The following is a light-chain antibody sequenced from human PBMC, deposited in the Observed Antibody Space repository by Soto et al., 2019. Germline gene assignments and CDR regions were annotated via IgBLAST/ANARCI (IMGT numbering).Light chain of an antibody. V-gene: IGLV2-14*01. CDR1: SSDVGGYNY. J-gene: IGLJ1*01. Sequence: QSVLTQPASVSGSPGQSITISCTGTSSDVGGYNYVSWYQQHPGKAPKLMIYEVSNRPSGVSNRFSGSKSGNKASLTISGLQAEDEADYYCTSYTSSSTPVFGTGTKVTV. CDR3: TSYTSSSTPV. CDR2: EVS.